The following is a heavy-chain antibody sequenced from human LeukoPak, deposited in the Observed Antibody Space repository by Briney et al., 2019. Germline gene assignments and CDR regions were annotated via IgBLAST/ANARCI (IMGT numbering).Heavy chain of an antibody. CDR3: ARHNFLWGGVTTMGAWGYYYYYMDV. CDR1: GGSISSSSYY. V-gene: IGHV4-39*01. J-gene: IGHJ6*03. D-gene: IGHD2-21*01. Sequence: SETLSLTCTVSGGSISSSSYYWGWIRQPLGKGLECIGSIYYSGSTYYNPSLKSRVTISVDTSTNQFSLKLSSVTAADTAVYYCARHNFLWGGVTTMGAWGYYYYYMDVWGKGTTVTISS. CDR2: IYYSGST.